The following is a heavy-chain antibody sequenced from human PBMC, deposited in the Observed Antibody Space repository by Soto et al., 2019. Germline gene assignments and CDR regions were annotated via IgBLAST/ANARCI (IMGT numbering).Heavy chain of an antibody. CDR3: TAHITVTGPLDY. J-gene: IGHJ4*02. Sequence: QVYLVQSGAEVKQPGSSVKISCKTSGNSFGSYALSWVRQAPGQGLEWMGGVIPVFATANYAQKFRGRMTVTAAESTTTVYMELSSLGSEDTAIYYCTAHITVTGPLDYWGQGTLVSVSS. V-gene: IGHV1-69*12. D-gene: IGHD6-19*01. CDR2: VIPVFATA. CDR1: GNSFGSYA.